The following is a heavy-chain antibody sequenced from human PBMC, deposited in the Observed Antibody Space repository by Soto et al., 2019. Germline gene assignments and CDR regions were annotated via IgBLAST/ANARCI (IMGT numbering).Heavy chain of an antibody. CDR3: ARDLNGDQYFDL. Sequence: DVQLVKSGGGLIQPGGSLRLSCAASGITATNGHMSWVRQAPGKGLEWVSVIYRDDNTYYADSVKGRFTISRDTSKNTVYLQMNSLRAEDTAVYYCARDLNGDQYFDLWDQGSLVTVSS. CDR2: IYRDDNT. J-gene: IGHJ4*02. CDR1: GITATNGH. V-gene: IGHV3-53*01. D-gene: IGHD4-17*01.